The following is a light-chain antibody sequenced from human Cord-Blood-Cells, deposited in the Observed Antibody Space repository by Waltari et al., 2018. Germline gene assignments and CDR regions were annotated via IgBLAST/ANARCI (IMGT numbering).Light chain of an antibody. V-gene: IGLV2-8*01. CDR3: SSYAGSNNLV. Sequence: QSALTQPPSASGSPGQSVTISCTGPSSDVGGYNYVSWYQPHPGKAPKLMIYEVSQRPSGVPDRFSGSKAGNTASLAVSGLQAEDEADYYCSSYAGSNNLVFGGGTKLTVL. CDR1: SSDVGGYNY. CDR2: EVS. J-gene: IGLJ3*02.